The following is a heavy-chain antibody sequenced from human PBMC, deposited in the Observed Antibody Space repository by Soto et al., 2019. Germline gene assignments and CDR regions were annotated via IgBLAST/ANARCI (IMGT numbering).Heavy chain of an antibody. Sequence: QVQLVQSGAEVKKPGASVKVSCKASGYTFTSYGISWVRQAPGQGLEWMGWISAYNGNTNYAQKLQGRVTMTTDTXXSXAXXELRSLRSDDTAVYYCARVSPRIAVAGPEGRHFDYWGQGTLVTVSS. V-gene: IGHV1-18*01. D-gene: IGHD6-19*01. CDR3: ARVSPRIAVAGPEGRHFDY. J-gene: IGHJ4*02. CDR1: GYTFTSYG. CDR2: ISAYNGNT.